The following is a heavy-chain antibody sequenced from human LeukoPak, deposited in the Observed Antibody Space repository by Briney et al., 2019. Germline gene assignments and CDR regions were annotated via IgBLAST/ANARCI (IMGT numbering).Heavy chain of an antibody. Sequence: ASVKVSCTASGYTFTGYYMHWVRQAPGQGLEWIGRIYPNSGGTNYALKFQGRVTMTRDTSISTAYMELSRLRSDDTAVYYCARARGLRYFDWGDYFDYWGQGTLVTVS. J-gene: IGHJ4*02. V-gene: IGHV1-2*06. D-gene: IGHD3-9*01. CDR3: ARARGLRYFDWGDYFDY. CDR1: GYTFTGYY. CDR2: IYPNSGGT.